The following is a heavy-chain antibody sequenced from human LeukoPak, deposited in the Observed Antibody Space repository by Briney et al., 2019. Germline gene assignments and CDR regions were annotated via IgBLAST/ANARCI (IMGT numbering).Heavy chain of an antibody. D-gene: IGHD4-17*01. CDR1: GFTFSSYA. V-gene: IGHV3-23*01. CDR2: ISGSGGST. Sequence: GGSLRLSCAASGFTFSSYAMSWVRQAPGKGLEWVSAISGSGGSTYYADSVKGRFTISRDNSKNTLYLQMNSLRAKDTAVYYCAKDRGYGDYTPPDYFDYWGQGTLVTVSS. CDR3: AKDRGYGDYTPPDYFDY. J-gene: IGHJ4*02.